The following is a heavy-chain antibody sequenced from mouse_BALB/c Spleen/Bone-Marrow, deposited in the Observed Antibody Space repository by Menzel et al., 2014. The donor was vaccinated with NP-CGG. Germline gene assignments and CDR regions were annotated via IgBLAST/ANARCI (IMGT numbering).Heavy chain of an antibody. D-gene: IGHD1-1*01. CDR1: GLDFSRYW. Sequence: EVKLQESGGGPVLPGGSLKLSCAASGLDFSRYWMSWVRQAPGKGLEWIGEINPDSSTINYTPSLKDKFIISRDNAKNTLYLRLNKVRSEDTALYFCARPDYYGYLNYWGQGTTLTVSS. CDR3: ARPDYYGYLNY. CDR2: INPDSSTI. J-gene: IGHJ2*01. V-gene: IGHV4-1*02.